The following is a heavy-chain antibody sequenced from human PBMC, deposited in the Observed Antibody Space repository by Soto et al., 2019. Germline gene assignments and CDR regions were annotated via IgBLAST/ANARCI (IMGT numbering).Heavy chain of an antibody. CDR2: IYYTGNT. J-gene: IGHJ5*02. V-gene: IGHV4-59*01. CDR3: ARDVNRWELRGFFDP. CDR1: GGSIVDYY. D-gene: IGHD1-7*01. Sequence: SETLSLTCSVSGGSIVDYYWSWIRQPPGKGLEWIGFIYYTGNTRYNPSLGSRVTISLDTSKNQFSLKLTSATAADTAFYYCARDVNRWELRGFFDPWGRGALVTVSS.